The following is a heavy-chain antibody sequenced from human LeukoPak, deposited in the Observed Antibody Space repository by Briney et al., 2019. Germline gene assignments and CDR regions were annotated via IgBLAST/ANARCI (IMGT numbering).Heavy chain of an antibody. J-gene: IGHJ2*01. Sequence: PGGSLRLSCAASGFTFGSYWMSWVRQAPGKGLEWVANIKQDGSEKYYVDSVKGRFTISRDNAKNSLYLQMNRLRAEDTAVYYCAKVATDYSYFDPWGRGTLVTVSS. D-gene: IGHD5-12*01. CDR1: GFTFGSYW. CDR2: IKQDGSEK. CDR3: AKVATDYSYFDP. V-gene: IGHV3-7*01.